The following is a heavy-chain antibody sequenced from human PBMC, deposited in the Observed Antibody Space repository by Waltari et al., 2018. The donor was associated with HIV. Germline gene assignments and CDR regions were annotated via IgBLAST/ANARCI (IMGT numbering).Heavy chain of an antibody. J-gene: IGHJ3*02. Sequence: QVQLQESGPGLVKPSETLSLTCTVSGGSISSFYWSWVRQPAGKGLEWIGRFYSSGNSNYNPSLKSRVTLSLDTSKNQFSLNLSSVTAADTAVYYCARAYSSTSRYSAFDMWGQGTVVTVSS. CDR2: FYSSGNS. CDR3: ARAYSSTSRYSAFDM. V-gene: IGHV4-4*07. D-gene: IGHD2-2*02. CDR1: GGSISSFY.